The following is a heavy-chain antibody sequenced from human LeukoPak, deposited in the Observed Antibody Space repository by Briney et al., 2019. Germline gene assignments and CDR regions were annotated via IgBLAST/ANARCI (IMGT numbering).Heavy chain of an antibody. Sequence: GGSLRLSCAASGFTFSSYWMNWVRQTPGKGLEWVANIKQDGGEKHYVDSVEGRFTISRDNAKNSLYLQMNSLRAEDTGVYYCARGDWSDYWGQGTLVTVPS. CDR2: IKQDGGEK. J-gene: IGHJ4*02. CDR3: ARGDWSDY. D-gene: IGHD3/OR15-3a*01. CDR1: GFTFSSYW. V-gene: IGHV3-7*01.